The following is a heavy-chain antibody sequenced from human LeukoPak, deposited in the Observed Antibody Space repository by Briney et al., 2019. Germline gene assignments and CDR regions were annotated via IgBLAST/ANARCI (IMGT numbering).Heavy chain of an antibody. J-gene: IGHJ6*02. Sequence: GASVKVSCKASGYTFTSYAMHWVRQAPGQRLEWMGWINAGNGNTKYSQKLQGRVTMTTDTSTSTAYMELRSLRSDDTAVYYCARSGVVVPAAPLYYYYYYGMDVWGQGTTVTVSS. CDR1: GYTFTSYA. CDR3: ARSGVVVPAAPLYYYYYYGMDV. CDR2: INAGNGNT. D-gene: IGHD2-2*01. V-gene: IGHV1-3*01.